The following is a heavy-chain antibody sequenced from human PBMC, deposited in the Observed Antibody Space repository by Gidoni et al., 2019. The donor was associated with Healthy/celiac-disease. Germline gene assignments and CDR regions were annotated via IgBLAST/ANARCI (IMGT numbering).Heavy chain of an antibody. J-gene: IGHJ6*03. CDR2: FFYTGTT. CDR3: ARSLLYPEGRMDV. CDR1: GGPIRASNSY. D-gene: IGHD2-2*02. Sequence: QLQLQESGPGLVQPSETLSLTCTVSGGPIRASNSYWGRIRQSPGKGLGWIGNFFYTGTTDYNPSLKSRVTISVDRSKNQFSLELNFVTAADTGVYYCARSLLYPEGRMDVWGKGTTVGVSS. V-gene: IGHV4-39*01.